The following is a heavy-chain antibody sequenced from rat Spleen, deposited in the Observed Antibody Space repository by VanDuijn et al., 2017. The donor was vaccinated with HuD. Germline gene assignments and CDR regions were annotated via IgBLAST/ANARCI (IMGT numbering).Heavy chain of an antibody. CDR2: IVYDGSRT. V-gene: IGHV5S10*01. J-gene: IGHJ2*01. CDR1: GFTFSDFN. D-gene: IGHD4-3*01. Sequence: EVQLVESGGGLVQPGRSLKFSCAASGFTFSDFNMAWVRQAPKEGLEWVATIVYDGSRTYFRDSVKGRFTLSRDNTESTLYLQMDSLRSEDTATYYCATQSIIRVPLFDYWGQGVMVTVSS. CDR3: ATQSIIRVPLFDY.